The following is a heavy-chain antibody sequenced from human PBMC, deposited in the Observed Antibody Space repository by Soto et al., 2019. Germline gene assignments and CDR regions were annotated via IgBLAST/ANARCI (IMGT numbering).Heavy chain of an antibody. J-gene: IGHJ4*02. CDR2: INHSGST. D-gene: IGHD3-10*01. CDR3: ARGRYYYGSGSYVL. Sequence: QVQLQQWGAGLLKPSETLSLTCAVYGGSFSGYYWSWIRQPPGKGLEWIGEINHSGSTNYNPSLKRRVTISVDTSKNQFSLKLSSVTAADTAVYYCARGRYYYGSGSYVLWGQGTLVTVSS. V-gene: IGHV4-34*01. CDR1: GGSFSGYY.